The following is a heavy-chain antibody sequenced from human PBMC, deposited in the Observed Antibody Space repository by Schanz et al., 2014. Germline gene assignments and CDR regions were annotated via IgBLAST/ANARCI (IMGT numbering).Heavy chain of an antibody. Sequence: QAQLVESGGGVVQPGRSLRLSCAASGFTFNNYGMHWVRQAPGKGLEWVALIYYDGSDKYYADFVEGRFTISRDNSQNTLYLQMSSLRLEDTAVYYCARDDKRYFDWLSTFDLWGQGTMVAVSS. CDR3: ARDDKRYFDWLSTFDL. CDR1: GFTFNNYG. CDR2: IYYDGSDK. J-gene: IGHJ3*01. D-gene: IGHD3-9*01. V-gene: IGHV3-33*01.